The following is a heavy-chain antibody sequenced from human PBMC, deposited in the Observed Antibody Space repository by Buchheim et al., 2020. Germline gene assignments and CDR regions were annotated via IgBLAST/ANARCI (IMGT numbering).Heavy chain of an antibody. V-gene: IGHV1-2*02. CDR3: ARTSSFDY. CDR1: GFTLTGYY. CDR2: INPDSGGT. J-gene: IGHJ4*02. Sequence: QVQLVQSGAEVKKPGASVKFSCKASGFTLTGYYMHWVRQAPGQGLEWMGWINPDSGGTNYAQKFQGRVTMTRDTSINPAYMELSSLTSDDSTVYYCARTSSFDYWGQGTL.